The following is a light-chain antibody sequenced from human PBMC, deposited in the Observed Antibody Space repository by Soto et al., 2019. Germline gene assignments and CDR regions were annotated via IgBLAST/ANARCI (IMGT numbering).Light chain of an antibody. CDR2: GAS. CDR3: QQYGGSPYT. CDR1: QSVRSNY. V-gene: IGKV3-20*01. Sequence: EIVLTQSPGTLSLSPGERATLSCRASQSVRSNYLAWYQQKPGQAPRLLIYGASSRATGIPARFSGTGSGTDFTLTISSLEPDDFAVYYCQQYGGSPYTFGQGTKLEIK. J-gene: IGKJ2*01.